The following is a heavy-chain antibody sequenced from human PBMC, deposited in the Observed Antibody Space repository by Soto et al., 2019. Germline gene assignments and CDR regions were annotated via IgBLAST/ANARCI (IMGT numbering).Heavy chain of an antibody. D-gene: IGHD6-19*01. J-gene: IGHJ4*02. Sequence: EVQLLESGGGLVPPGGSLRLSCAASGFTFSSYAMSWVRQAPGKGLEWVSAISGSGGSTYYADSEKGRFTISRDNPKNTLYQQMNSLRAEDTAVYYCAKDPPHRSIAVAGTGFDYWGQGTLVTVSS. V-gene: IGHV3-23*01. CDR3: AKDPPHRSIAVAGTGFDY. CDR2: ISGSGGST. CDR1: GFTFSSYA.